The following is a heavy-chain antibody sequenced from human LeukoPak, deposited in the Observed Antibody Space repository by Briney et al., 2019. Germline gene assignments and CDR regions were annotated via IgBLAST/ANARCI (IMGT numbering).Heavy chain of an antibody. CDR3: ARTSGERDNWFVP. J-gene: IGHJ5*02. V-gene: IGHV3-48*03. D-gene: IGHD4-17*01. CDR1: GFTFSSYE. Sequence: PGGSLRLSCAASGFTFSSYEMNWVRQAPGKGLEWASYISSGGNTIYYADSVKGRFTISRDNAKNSLYLQMNSLRAEDTAVYYCARTSGERDNWFVPWGQGTPVTVSS. CDR2: ISSGGNTI.